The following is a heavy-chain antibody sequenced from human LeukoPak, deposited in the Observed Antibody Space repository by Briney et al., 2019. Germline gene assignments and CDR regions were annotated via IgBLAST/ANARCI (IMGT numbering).Heavy chain of an antibody. D-gene: IGHD3-16*01. Sequence: SETLSLTCTVSGGSISSSSYYWGWIRQPPGKGLEWIGSIYYSGSTYYNPSLKSRVTISVDTSKNQFSLKLSSVTAADTAVYYCVRGGQLWPRDDYWGQGTLVAVSS. J-gene: IGHJ4*02. CDR3: VRGGQLWPRDDY. CDR2: IYYSGST. V-gene: IGHV4-39*01. CDR1: GGSISSSSYY.